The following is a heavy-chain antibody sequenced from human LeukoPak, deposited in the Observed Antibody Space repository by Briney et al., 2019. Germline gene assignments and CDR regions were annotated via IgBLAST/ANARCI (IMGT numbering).Heavy chain of an antibody. CDR3: ARRGMVRGVITEY. CDR1: GGSISSGGYY. J-gene: IGHJ4*02. CDR2: IYHSGST. Sequence: SQTLSLTCTVSGGSISSGGYYWSWIRQPPGKGLEWIGYIYHSGSTYYNPSLKSRVTISVDRSKNQFSLKLSSVTAADTAVYYCARRGMVRGVITEYWGQGTLVTVSS. V-gene: IGHV4-30-2*01. D-gene: IGHD3-10*01.